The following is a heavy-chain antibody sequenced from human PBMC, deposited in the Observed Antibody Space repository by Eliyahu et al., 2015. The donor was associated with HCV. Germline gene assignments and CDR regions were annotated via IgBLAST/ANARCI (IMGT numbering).Heavy chain of an antibody. D-gene: IGHD3-10*01. CDR3: ARERAEGSGLAFDI. CDR1: GGSISNSD. CDR2: FNNGRMI. Sequence: QVQLQESGPGLVKPSETLSLTCSVSGGSISNSDWNWIRQPPGKGLGGVWGGDGGFNNGRMIVYNPSLKNRVTMSLDASKNFFSLKLRSVTATDTAVYYCARERAEGSGLAFDIWGQGMMVTVSS. V-gene: IGHV4-4*07. J-gene: IGHJ3*02.